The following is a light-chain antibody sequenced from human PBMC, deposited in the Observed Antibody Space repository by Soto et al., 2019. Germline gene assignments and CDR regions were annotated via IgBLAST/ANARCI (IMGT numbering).Light chain of an antibody. Sequence: QSVLTQPPSVSGATGQKVTISCTRSSSNIGAAYDVHWYQHLPGRAPKLLIYGNNNRPSGVPDRFGGYKSGTSASLAITGVQAEDESEYYSQSCVGSRGDWVFGGGTKVALL. J-gene: IGLJ3*02. CDR2: GNN. CDR1: SSNIGAAYD. CDR3: QSCVGSRGDWV. V-gene: IGLV1-40*01.